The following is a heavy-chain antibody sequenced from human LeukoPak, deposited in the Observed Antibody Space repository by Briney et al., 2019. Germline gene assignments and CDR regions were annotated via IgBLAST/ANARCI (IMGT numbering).Heavy chain of an antibody. Sequence: PGGSLRLSCAASGFTFSSYAMSWVRQAPGKGLEWVSAISGSGGSTYYADSVKGRFTISRDNSKNTLYLQMNSLRAEDTAVYYCAKPITMIVVVIGGGVDYWGQGTLATVSS. V-gene: IGHV3-23*01. D-gene: IGHD3-22*01. CDR1: GFTFSSYA. J-gene: IGHJ4*02. CDR3: AKPITMIVVVIGGGVDY. CDR2: ISGSGGST.